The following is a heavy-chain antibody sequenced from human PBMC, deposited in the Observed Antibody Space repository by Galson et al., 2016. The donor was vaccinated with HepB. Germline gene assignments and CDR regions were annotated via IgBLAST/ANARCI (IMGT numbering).Heavy chain of an antibody. Sequence: SLRLSCAASGFTVISNYMTWVRQAPGKGLEWVSVVYSGGSTYYADSVKGRFTISRDNSKNTLYLQMNSLRAEDTATYYCARGAGYYGMDVWGQGTTVTVPS. CDR2: VYSGGST. J-gene: IGHJ6*02. V-gene: IGHV3-53*01. CDR1: GFTVISNY. CDR3: ARGAGYYGMDV.